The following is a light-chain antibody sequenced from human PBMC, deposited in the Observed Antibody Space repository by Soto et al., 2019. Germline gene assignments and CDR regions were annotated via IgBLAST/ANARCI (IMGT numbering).Light chain of an antibody. Sequence: DVHMTQSPSTLSASVGYRFTITCRASQSISSWLAWYQQKPGKAPKLLIYHASSLESGVPSRFRGSGSGTEFTLTISSLQPDDFAPYYCQQYDSYSYTFGQGTRLEIK. CDR1: QSISSW. CDR2: HAS. CDR3: QQYDSYSYT. J-gene: IGKJ5*01. V-gene: IGKV1-5*01.